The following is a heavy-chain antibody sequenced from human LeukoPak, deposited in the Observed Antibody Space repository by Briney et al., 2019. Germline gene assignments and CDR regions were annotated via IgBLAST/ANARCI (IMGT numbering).Heavy chain of an antibody. CDR2: FYTSGST. V-gene: IGHV4-61*02. J-gene: IGHJ4*02. D-gene: IGHD5-24*01. Sequence: SETLSLTCAVSGGSISSGGYSWSWIRQPAGKGLEWIGRFYTSGSTNYNPSLKSRVTISVDTSKNQFSLKLNSVTAADTAVYYCARGRDGYNFLNRGEYYYFDYWGQGTLVTVSS. CDR1: GGSISSGGYS. CDR3: ARGRDGYNFLNRGEYYYFDY.